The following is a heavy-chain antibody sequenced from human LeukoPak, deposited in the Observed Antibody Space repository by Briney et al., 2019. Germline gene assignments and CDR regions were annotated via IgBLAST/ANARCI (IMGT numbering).Heavy chain of an antibody. CDR2: ISSSGSTI. D-gene: IGHD6-19*01. J-gene: IGHJ6*03. CDR3: ARDRDSSGWYEIYYYYMDV. Sequence: GGSLRLACAASGFTFSDYYMSWLRQAPGKGLAWVSYISSSGSTIYYADSVKGRFTISRDNAKNSLYLQMNSLRAEDTAVYYCARDRDSSGWYEIYYYYMDVWGKGTTVTVSS. CDR1: GFTFSDYY. V-gene: IGHV3-11*04.